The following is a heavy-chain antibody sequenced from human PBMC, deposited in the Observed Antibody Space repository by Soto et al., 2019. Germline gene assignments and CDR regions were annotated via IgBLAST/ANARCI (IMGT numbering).Heavy chain of an antibody. Sequence: GGSLRLSCAASGISLSDYPLNWARQAPGKGLEWLSYISVTSNTIYYADSVKGRFTVSRDNAKNSLYLQMTSLRDEDTAVYYCARSVEGHFDCWGQGILVTVSS. D-gene: IGHD6-19*01. CDR2: ISVTSNTI. V-gene: IGHV3-48*02. CDR3: ARSVEGHFDC. J-gene: IGHJ4*01. CDR1: GISLSDYP.